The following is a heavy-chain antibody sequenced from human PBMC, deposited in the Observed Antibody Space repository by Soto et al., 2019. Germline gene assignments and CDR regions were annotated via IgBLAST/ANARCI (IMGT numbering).Heavy chain of an antibody. CDR1: GGTFSSYA. CDR2: MIPIFGKT. V-gene: IGHV1-69*01. CDR3: ARGILVGARPNDAFDI. J-gene: IGHJ3*02. D-gene: IGHD1-26*01. Sequence: QVQLVQSGAEVKKPGSSVKVSCKASGGTFSSYAISWVRQAPGQGLEWMGGMIPIFGKTNYAQKFQGRVTITADESTSTDYMELSSLRSEDTAVYYCARGILVGARPNDAFDIWGQGTMVTVSS.